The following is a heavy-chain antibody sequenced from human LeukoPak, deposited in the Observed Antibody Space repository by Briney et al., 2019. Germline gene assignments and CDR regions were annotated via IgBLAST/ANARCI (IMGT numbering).Heavy chain of an antibody. V-gene: IGHV4-61*01. Sequence: SETLSLTCTVSGGSVISGSYYWSWIRQPPGKELEWIGYVSHSGNTNYNPSLKSRVTISKDTAKKQFSLKLSSVTAADTAVYYCVREHDWGDFDFWGQGTLVTVSS. CDR1: GGSVISGSYY. D-gene: IGHD3-9*01. J-gene: IGHJ4*02. CDR2: VSHSGNT. CDR3: VREHDWGDFDF.